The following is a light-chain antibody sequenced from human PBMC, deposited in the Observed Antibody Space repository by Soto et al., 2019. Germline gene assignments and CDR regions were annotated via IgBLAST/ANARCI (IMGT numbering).Light chain of an antibody. CDR3: SSYAGSNNFV. Sequence: SVLTQPPSASGSPGQSVTISCTGTSSDVGGYNYVSWYQQHPGKAPKLMIYEVSERPSGVPDRFSGSTSSNTASLTVSGLQAEDEADYYCSSYAGSNNFVFGTGTKVTVL. CDR1: SSDVGGYNY. V-gene: IGLV2-8*01. J-gene: IGLJ1*01. CDR2: EVS.